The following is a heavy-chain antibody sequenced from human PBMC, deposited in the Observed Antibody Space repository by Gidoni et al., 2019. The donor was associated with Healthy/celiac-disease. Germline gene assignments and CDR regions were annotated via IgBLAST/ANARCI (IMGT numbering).Heavy chain of an antibody. CDR1: GGSFSGYY. D-gene: IGHD5-18*01. V-gene: IGHV4-34*01. Sequence: QVQLQQWGAGLLKPSETLSLTCAVYGGSFSGYYWSWIRQPPGKGLEWIGEINHSGSTNYNPSLKSRVTISVDTSKNQFSLKLSSVTAADTAVYYCARYYSYGGLFDYWGQGTLVTVSS. CDR3: ARYYSYGGLFDY. J-gene: IGHJ4*02. CDR2: INHSGST.